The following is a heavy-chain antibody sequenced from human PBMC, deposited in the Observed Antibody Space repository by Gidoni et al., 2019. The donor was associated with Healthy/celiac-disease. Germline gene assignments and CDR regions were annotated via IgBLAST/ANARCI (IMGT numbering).Heavy chain of an antibody. V-gene: IGHV2-26*01. Sequence: QVTLKESGPVLVKPTETLTLTCTVSGFSLSNARLGVSWIRQPPGKALEWLAHIFSNDEKSYSTSLKSRLTISKDTSKSQVDLTMTNMDPVDTATYYWARIPFSTTVRKGVGRDWYFDLWGRGTLVTVSS. J-gene: IGHJ2*01. CDR3: ARIPFSTTVRKGVGRDWYFDL. CDR1: GFSLSNARLG. CDR2: IFSNDEK. D-gene: IGHD4-17*01.